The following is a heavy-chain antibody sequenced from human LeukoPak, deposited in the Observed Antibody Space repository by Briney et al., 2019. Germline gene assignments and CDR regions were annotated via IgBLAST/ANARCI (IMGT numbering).Heavy chain of an antibody. Sequence: GGSLRLSCASSGFTFNNYGMSWVRLAPGKGLEWVSGISGSGDNTYYADSVKGRFTISRDSTRDTLYLQMNSLRAEDTAVYYCAKSRSAVAVAGSNYWGQGTLVTVSS. CDR3: AKSRSAVAVAGSNY. J-gene: IGHJ4*02. V-gene: IGHV3-23*01. D-gene: IGHD6-19*01. CDR1: GFTFNNYG. CDR2: ISGSGDNT.